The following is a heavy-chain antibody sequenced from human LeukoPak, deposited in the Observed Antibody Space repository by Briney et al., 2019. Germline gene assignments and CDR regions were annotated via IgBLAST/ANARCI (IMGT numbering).Heavy chain of an antibody. CDR1: GFTVSSNY. D-gene: IGHD2-15*01. J-gene: IGHJ4*02. CDR2: IYSGGST. Sequence: PGGSLRLSCAASGFTVSSNYMSWVRQAPGRGLEWVSVIYSGGSTYYADSVRGRFIISRDTSKNTLYLQMNSLRAEDTAIYYCARRAGSYSHSYDYWGQGTLVTVSS. CDR3: ARRAGSYSHSYDY. V-gene: IGHV3-53*01.